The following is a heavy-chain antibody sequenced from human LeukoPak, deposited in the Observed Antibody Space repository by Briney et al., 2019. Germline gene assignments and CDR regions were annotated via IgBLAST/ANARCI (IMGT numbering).Heavy chain of an antibody. CDR1: GGSISSSSYY. CDR3: ARRDYGDYGYY. V-gene: IGHV4-39*01. Sequence: PSETLSLTCTVSGGSISSSSYYWGWIRQPPGKGLEWIGSIYYSGSTYYNPSLKSRVTISVDTSKNQFSLKLSSVTAADTAVYYCARRDYGDYGYYWGQGTLVTVSS. D-gene: IGHD4-17*01. CDR2: IYYSGST. J-gene: IGHJ4*02.